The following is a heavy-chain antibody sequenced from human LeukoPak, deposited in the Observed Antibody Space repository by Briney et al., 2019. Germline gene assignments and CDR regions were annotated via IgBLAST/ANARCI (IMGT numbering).Heavy chain of an antibody. CDR2: IYSGGST. V-gene: IGHV3-66*01. CDR3: ARAYDAFDI. Sequence: GGSLRLSCAASGFTFSSYAMSWVRQAPGKGLEWASVIYSGGSTYYADSVKGRFTISRDNSKNTLYLQMNSLRAEDTAVYYCARAYDAFDIWGQGTMVTVSS. CDR1: GFTFSSYA. J-gene: IGHJ3*02.